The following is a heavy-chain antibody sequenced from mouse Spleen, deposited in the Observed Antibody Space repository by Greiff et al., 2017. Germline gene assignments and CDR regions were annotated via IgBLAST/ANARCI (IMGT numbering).Heavy chain of an antibody. CDR2: IDTSDSYT. D-gene: IGHD2-10*01. CDR3: ARGPYYGNYEGYAMDY. CDR1: GYTFTDYW. Sequence: QVQLQQSGAELVMPGASVKMSCKASGYTFTDYWMHWVKQRPGQGLEWIGAIDTSDSYTSYNQKFKGKATLTVDESSSTAYMQLSSLTSEDSAVYYCARGPYYGNYEGYAMDYWGQGTSVTVSS. J-gene: IGHJ4*01. V-gene: IGHV1-69*01.